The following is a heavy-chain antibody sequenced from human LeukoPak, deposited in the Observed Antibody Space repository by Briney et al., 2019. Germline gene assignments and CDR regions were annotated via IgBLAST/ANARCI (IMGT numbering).Heavy chain of an antibody. CDR2: ICTDETTI. V-gene: IGHV3-74*01. D-gene: IGHD2-2*01. CDR1: GFTFSTYC. CDR3: VRGVPVTPGIDY. Sequence: GGSLRLSCAASGFTFSTYCMHWVRQPPGKGLVWVSQICTDETTIRNADSVKGRFTISRDNAKNTLYLQMSSLRGEDTAVYYCVRGVPVTPGIDYWGQGTLVTVSS. J-gene: IGHJ4*02.